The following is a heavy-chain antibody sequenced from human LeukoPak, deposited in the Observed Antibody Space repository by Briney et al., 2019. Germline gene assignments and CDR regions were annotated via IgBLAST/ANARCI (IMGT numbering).Heavy chain of an antibody. CDR2: FYYSGST. Sequence: SETLSLTCTVSGGSISSSSYYWGWIRQPPGKGLEWIGSFYYSGSTYYNPSLKSRVTISVDTSKTQFSLKLSSVTAADTAVYYCARLYTSGWYPAYAEYWGQGTLVTVSS. CDR3: ARLYTSGWYPAYAEY. D-gene: IGHD6-19*01. J-gene: IGHJ4*02. V-gene: IGHV4-39*01. CDR1: GGSISSSSYY.